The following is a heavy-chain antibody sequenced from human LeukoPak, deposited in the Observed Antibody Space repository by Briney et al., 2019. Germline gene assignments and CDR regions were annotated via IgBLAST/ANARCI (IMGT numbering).Heavy chain of an antibody. CDR3: ARAEAVAGKHPNKKEYYFDY. D-gene: IGHD6-19*01. Sequence: QHWGSLRLSCAASGFTVSSNYMSWVRQAPGKGLEWVSVIYSGGSTYYADSVKGRFTISRDNSKNTLYLQMNSLRAEDTAVYYCARAEAVAGKHPNKKEYYFDYWGQGTLVTVSS. J-gene: IGHJ4*02. CDR1: GFTVSSNY. CDR2: IYSGGST. V-gene: IGHV3-53*01.